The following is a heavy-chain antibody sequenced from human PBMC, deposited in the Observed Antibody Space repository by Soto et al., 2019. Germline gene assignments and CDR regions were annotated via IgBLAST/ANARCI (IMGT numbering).Heavy chain of an antibody. V-gene: IGHV3-11*01. CDR1: GFTFSDYY. CDR3: ATSPFFRMDV. Sequence: GGSLRLSCTASGFTFSDYYMSWIRQAPGKGLEWVSYISSPGSTTYYAHSVKGRFTISRDNAKNSLYLQMNSLRVEDTAVYYCATSPFFRMDVWGKGTTVTVSS. CDR2: ISSPGSTT. J-gene: IGHJ6*03.